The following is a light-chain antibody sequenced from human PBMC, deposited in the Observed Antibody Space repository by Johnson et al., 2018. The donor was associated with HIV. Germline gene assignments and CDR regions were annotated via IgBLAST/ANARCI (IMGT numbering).Light chain of an antibody. Sequence: QSVLTQPPSVSAAPGQKVTISCSGSYSNIANNYVSWYQQLPGAAPKLLIYENNKRPSGIPDRFSGSKSGTSATLGITGLQTGDEADYYCGTWDSSLSAGGYVFGTGTKVTVL. CDR2: ENN. J-gene: IGLJ1*01. CDR1: YSNIANNY. V-gene: IGLV1-51*02. CDR3: GTWDSSLSAGGYV.